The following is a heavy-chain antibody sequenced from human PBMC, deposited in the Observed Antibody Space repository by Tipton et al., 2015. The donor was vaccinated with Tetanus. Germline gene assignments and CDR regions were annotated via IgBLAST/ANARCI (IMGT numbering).Heavy chain of an antibody. D-gene: IGHD4-17*01. V-gene: IGHV3-53*01. CDR2: IYSGGRT. J-gene: IGHJ4*02. Sequence: SLRLSCAASGFTVSSNYMSWVRQAPGKGLEWVSIIYSGGRTYYADSVKGRFTISRDNAENSMHLQMSSLRDEDTAVYFCARVIRRSMIGYGVFDSWGQGVLVAVSS. CDR1: GFTVSSNY. CDR3: ARVIRRSMIGYGVFDS.